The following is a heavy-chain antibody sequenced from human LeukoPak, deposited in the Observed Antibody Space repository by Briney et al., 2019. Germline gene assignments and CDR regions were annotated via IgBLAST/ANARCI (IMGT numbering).Heavy chain of an antibody. V-gene: IGHV3-23*01. CDR3: VKERYSCGPVKFHFDY. D-gene: IGHD2-21*01. Sequence: GGSLRLSCAGSGFTFSSHAMNWVRQAPGKGLEWVSGISGGGSIEYADSVKGRFTISRDNSKDMLYLQMNSVRADDTAIYYCVKERYSCGPVKFHFDYWGQGTLVTVSS. J-gene: IGHJ4*02. CDR1: GFTFSSHA. CDR2: ISGGGSI.